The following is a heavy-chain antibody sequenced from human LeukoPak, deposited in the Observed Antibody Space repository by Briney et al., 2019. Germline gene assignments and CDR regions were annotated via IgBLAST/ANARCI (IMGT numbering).Heavy chain of an antibody. Sequence: GGSLRLSCAASGFTFSIYTMSWVRQAPGKGLEWVSAISGSGGTAYYADSVKGRFTISRDNSKNTLYLQMNSLRAEDTAVYYCAKKGYYDGSGYYMYYFDHWGQGTLVTVSS. CDR1: GFTFSIYT. CDR2: ISGSGGTA. V-gene: IGHV3-23*01. J-gene: IGHJ4*02. D-gene: IGHD3-22*01. CDR3: AKKGYYDGSGYYMYYFDH.